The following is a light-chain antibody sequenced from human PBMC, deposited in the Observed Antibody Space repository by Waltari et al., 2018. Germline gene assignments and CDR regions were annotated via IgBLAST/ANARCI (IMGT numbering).Light chain of an antibody. V-gene: IGLV1-44*01. Sequence: QSVLTQPPSTSGTPGERVTISCSGGRSNIGSNTVDWYKQVPGTAPQLLIYLDDRRTSGGPGRFTASKSGTSASLAISGLQSGDEADYYCSTWDDSLNDVLFGGGTRVTVL. CDR1: RSNIGSNT. J-gene: IGLJ2*01. CDR2: LDD. CDR3: STWDDSLNDVL.